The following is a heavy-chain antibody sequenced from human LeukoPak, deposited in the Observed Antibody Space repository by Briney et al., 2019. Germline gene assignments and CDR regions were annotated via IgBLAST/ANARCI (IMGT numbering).Heavy chain of an antibody. CDR2: FDPEDGKT. J-gene: IGHJ6*02. Sequence: EASVKVSCKVSGYTLTELSMHWVRQAPGKGLEWMGGFDPEDGKTIYAQNFQGRVTMTEDTSTDTAYMELNSLRYEDTAVYYCATVDERYLTQQVDYNGMDVWGQGTTVTVSS. D-gene: IGHD6-13*01. V-gene: IGHV1-24*01. CDR1: GYTLTELS. CDR3: ATVDERYLTQQVDYNGMDV.